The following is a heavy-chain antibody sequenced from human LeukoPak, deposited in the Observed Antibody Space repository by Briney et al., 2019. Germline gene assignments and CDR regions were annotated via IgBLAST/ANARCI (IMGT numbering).Heavy chain of an antibody. CDR3: AREFYDFWSGQHQYYFDY. V-gene: IGHV1-2*02. CDR2: INPNSGGT. CDR1: GYTFTGDY. J-gene: IGHJ4*02. Sequence: ASVNVSCKASGYTFTGDYMHWVRQAPGQGLERMGWINPNSGGTNYAQKFQGRVTMTRDTSISTAYMELSRLRSDDTAVYYCAREFYDFWSGQHQYYFDYWGQGTLVTVSS. D-gene: IGHD3-3*01.